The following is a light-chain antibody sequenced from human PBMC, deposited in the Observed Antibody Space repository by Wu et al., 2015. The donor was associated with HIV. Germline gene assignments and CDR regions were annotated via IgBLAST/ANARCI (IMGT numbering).Light chain of an antibody. J-gene: IGKJ3*01. CDR2: DAS. CDR1: QSVSSY. CDR3: QLYGPSPFT. Sequence: EIVLTQSPATLSLSPGERATLSCRASQSVSSYLAWYQQKPGQAPRLLIYDASNRATGIPDRFSGSGSGTDFTLHISRLEPEDFAVYYCQLYGPSPFTFGPGTKVEIK. V-gene: IGKV3-20*01.